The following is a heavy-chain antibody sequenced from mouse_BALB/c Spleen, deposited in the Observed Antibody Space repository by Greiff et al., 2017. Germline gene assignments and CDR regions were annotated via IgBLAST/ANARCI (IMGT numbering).Heavy chain of an antibody. CDR2: ISNGGGST. V-gene: IGHV5-12-2*01. CDR1: GFTFSSYT. CDR3: ARHWGSYYFDY. Sequence: EVKVVESGGGLVQPGGSLKLSCAASGFTFSSYTMSWVRQTPEKRLEWVAYISNGGGSTYYPDTVKGRFTISRDNAKNTLYLQMSSLKSEDTAMYYCARHWGSYYFDYWGQGTTLTVSS. J-gene: IGHJ2*01.